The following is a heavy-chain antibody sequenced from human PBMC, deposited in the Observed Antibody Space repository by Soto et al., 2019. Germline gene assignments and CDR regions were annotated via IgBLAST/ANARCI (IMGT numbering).Heavy chain of an antibody. V-gene: IGHV1-69*13. CDR3: ARQGRYSAFDI. CDR2: IIPIFGTA. D-gene: IGHD1-26*01. Sequence: SVKVSCKASGGTFSSYAISWVGQAPGQGLEWMGGIIPIFGTANYAQKFQGRVTITADESKSTAYMELSSMRSEDTAVYHCARQGRYSAFDIWGQGTMVTVSS. CDR1: GGTFSSYA. J-gene: IGHJ3*02.